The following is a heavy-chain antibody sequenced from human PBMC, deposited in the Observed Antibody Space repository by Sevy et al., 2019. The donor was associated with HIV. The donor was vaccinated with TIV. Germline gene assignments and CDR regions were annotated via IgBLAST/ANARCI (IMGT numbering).Heavy chain of an antibody. CDR2: IFPGDSDS. D-gene: IGHD2-2*02. CDR3: AGGYCSSTSCYMGLDY. J-gene: IGHJ4*02. V-gene: IGHV5-51*01. CDR1: RYSFTNYW. Sequence: GESLKISCKVSRYSFTNYWIAWVRQMPGNGLEWMGIIFPGDSDSRYSPSFQGQVTISADKSSGTVFLQWSSLKASDTAIYYCAGGYCSSTSCYMGLDYWGQGTLVTVSS.